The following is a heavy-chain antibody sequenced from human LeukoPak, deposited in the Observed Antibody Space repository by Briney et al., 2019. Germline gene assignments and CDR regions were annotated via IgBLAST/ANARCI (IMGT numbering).Heavy chain of an antibody. D-gene: IGHD6-13*01. Sequence: SETLSLTCTVSGGSISSSSYYWGWIRQPPGKGLEWIGYIYYSGSTNYNPSLKSRVTISVDTSKNQFSLKLSSVTAADTAVYYCARALYSSFDYWGQGTLVTVSS. V-gene: IGHV4-61*05. J-gene: IGHJ4*02. CDR1: GGSISSSSYY. CDR3: ARALYSSFDY. CDR2: IYYSGST.